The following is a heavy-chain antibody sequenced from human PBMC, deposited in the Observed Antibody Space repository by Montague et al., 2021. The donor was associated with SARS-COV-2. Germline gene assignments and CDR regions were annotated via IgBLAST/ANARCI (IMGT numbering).Heavy chain of an antibody. CDR3: ARVISAVAGANFCFDY. V-gene: IGHV4-38-2*02. CDR2: SHHSGIT. D-gene: IGHD4/OR15-4a*01. CDR1: GGSISSGYY. J-gene: IGHJ4*02. Sequence: SETLSLTCTVSGGSISSGYYWGWIRQPPGKGLEWIGTSHHSGITYYSPSLKSRVTISLDTSKNQFSLNLASVTASDTAMYYCARVISAVAGANFCFDYWGQGTLGTVSS.